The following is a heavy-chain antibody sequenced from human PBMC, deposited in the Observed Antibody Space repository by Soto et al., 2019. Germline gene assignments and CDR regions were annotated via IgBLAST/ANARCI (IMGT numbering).Heavy chain of an antibody. J-gene: IGHJ3*02. V-gene: IGHV4-39*01. CDR1: GGSISSSSYY. Sequence: QLQLQESGPGLVKPSETLSLTCTVSGGSISSSSYYWGWIRHPPGTGLEWFGNVYYSGSTYYNPSLKSRGTISVDTSKNQFSLKLSSVTAADTAVYYCARHVNPWAQGALEIWGQVTMVTVSS. CDR2: VYYSGST. D-gene: IGHD7-27*01. CDR3: ARHVNPWAQGALEI.